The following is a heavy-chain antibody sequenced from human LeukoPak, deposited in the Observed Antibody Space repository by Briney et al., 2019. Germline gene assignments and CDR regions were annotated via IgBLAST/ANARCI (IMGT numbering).Heavy chain of an antibody. CDR2: IYYNGRT. D-gene: IGHD3-3*01. CDR3: ARITDRTIFGEIMHGFDI. Sequence: SETLSLTCTVSGDSINNNNYYWGWIRQPPGKGLEWIGNIYYNGRTYYSPSLKSRGTISVDTSDNQFSLKLSSVTAADTAVYYCARITDRTIFGEIMHGFDIWGQGTPVTVSS. CDR1: GDSINNNNYY. J-gene: IGHJ3*02. V-gene: IGHV4-39*01.